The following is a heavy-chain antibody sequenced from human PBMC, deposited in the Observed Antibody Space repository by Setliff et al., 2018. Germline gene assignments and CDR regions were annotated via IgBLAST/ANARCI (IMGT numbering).Heavy chain of an antibody. Sequence: SETLSLTCTVSGGSMSNYYWSWIRQPPGRGMEWIGYIFYSGSTSYIPSLKSRVSISLDTPKNQSSLKLNSVTAADTAVYYCARGIEYYYESSGFYYASTYWYFDLWGRGTLVT. CDR1: GGSMSNYY. J-gene: IGHJ2*01. V-gene: IGHV4-59*08. CDR2: IFYSGST. CDR3: ARGIEYYYESSGFYYASTYWYFDL. D-gene: IGHD3-22*01.